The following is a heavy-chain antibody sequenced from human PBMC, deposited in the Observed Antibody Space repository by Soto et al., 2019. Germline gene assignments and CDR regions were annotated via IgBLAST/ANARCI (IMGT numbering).Heavy chain of an antibody. CDR3: ARGVFDYYNNSGYSPDY. Sequence: LRLSCEGSGFTSSSYVMHWVRQAPGKGLEWVALISYDGSKKNYADSVKGRFTISRDSSISRDSSKNMMYLQMNSLRPEDTAVYYCARGVFDYYNNSGYSPDYWGQGTLVTVSS. CDR1: GFTSSSYV. D-gene: IGHD3-22*01. CDR2: ISYDGSKK. V-gene: IGHV3-30-3*01. J-gene: IGHJ4*02.